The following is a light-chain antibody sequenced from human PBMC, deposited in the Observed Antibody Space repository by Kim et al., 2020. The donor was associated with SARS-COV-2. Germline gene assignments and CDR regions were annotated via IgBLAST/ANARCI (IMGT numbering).Light chain of an antibody. V-gene: IGKV1-5*03. CDR3: QQYKSLMYT. CDR1: LNIDTW. Sequence: DIQMTQSPSTLSASVGDRVTITCRASLNIDTWLAWYQQKPGKAPKVIIYRASSLQSGVPSRFSGSGSGTEFALTITSLQPDDFATYYCQQYKSLMYTFGQGTKLEI. CDR2: RAS. J-gene: IGKJ2*01.